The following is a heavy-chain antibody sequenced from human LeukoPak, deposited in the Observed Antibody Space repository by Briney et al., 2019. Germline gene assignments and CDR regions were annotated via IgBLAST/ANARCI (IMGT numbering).Heavy chain of an antibody. CDR1: GFTFSSYA. CDR2: ISSNGGST. Sequence: TGGSLRLSCAASGFTFSSYAMHWVRQAPGKGLEYVSAISSNGGSTYYANSVKGRFTISRDNSKNTLYLQMGSLRAEDMAVYYCARDRLTRDIVVVPAAGHYGMDVWGQGTTVTVSS. V-gene: IGHV3-64*01. J-gene: IGHJ6*02. CDR3: ARDRLTRDIVVVPAAGHYGMDV. D-gene: IGHD2-2*01.